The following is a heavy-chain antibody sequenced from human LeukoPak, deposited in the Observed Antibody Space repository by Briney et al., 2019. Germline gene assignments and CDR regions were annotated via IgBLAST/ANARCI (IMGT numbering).Heavy chain of an antibody. D-gene: IGHD5-12*01. CDR2: ISGSGAYS. CDR1: GFTFSDYA. J-gene: IGHJ3*02. V-gene: IGHV3-21*01. CDR3: ARDRGYSGYDYVFDI. Sequence: GGSLRLSCAVSGFTFSDYAMSWVRQAPGKGLEWVSGISGSGAYSYYADSVRGRFTISRDNAKNSLYLQMNSLRVEDTAVYYCARDRGYSGYDYVFDIWGQGTMVTVSS.